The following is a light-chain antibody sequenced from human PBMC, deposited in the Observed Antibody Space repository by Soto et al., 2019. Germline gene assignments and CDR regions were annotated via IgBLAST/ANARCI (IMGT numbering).Light chain of an antibody. CDR3: SSYTSSSTPYV. CDR2: DVS. J-gene: IGLJ1*01. CDR1: SSDVGGYNY. Sequence: QSALTQPASVSGSPGQSITISCTGTSSDVGGYNYVSWYQQHPGKAPKLMIYDVSNRPSGVSNRFSGSKSGNTASLTISGLQAEDEADYYCSSYTSSSTPYVFGTGTKVTV. V-gene: IGLV2-14*01.